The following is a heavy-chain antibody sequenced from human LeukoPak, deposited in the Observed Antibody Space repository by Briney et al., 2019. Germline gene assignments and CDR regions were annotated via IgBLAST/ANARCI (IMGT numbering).Heavy chain of an antibody. J-gene: IGHJ4*02. D-gene: IGHD6-19*01. V-gene: IGHV3-21*01. CDR3: ARADSTGWKDY. Sequence: GGSLRLSCAASGFTFSSYSMNWVRQAPGKGRGWVSSISSSSSYIYYAGSVKGRFTISRDNDKNALYLQMNSLRVEDAAVYYGARADSTGWKDYWGQGTLVTVSS. CDR2: ISSSSSYI. CDR1: GFTFSSYS.